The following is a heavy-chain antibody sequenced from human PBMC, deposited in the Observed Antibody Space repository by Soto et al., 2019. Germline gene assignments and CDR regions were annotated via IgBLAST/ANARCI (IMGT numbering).Heavy chain of an antibody. J-gene: IGHJ3*02. D-gene: IGHD3-22*01. CDR2: ISWNSGSI. Sequence: GGSLRLSCAASGFTFDDYAMHWVRQAPGKGLEWVSGISWNSGSIGYADSVKGRFTISRDNAKNSLYLQMNSLRVEDTALYYCAKAEYDSGPIHAFDIWGQGTMVTVSS. CDR3: AKAEYDSGPIHAFDI. V-gene: IGHV3-9*01. CDR1: GFTFDDYA.